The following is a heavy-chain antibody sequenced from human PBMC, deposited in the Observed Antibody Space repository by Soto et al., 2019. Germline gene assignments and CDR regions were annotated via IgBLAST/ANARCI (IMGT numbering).Heavy chain of an antibody. CDR3: ARLLGRTTGDYFDS. J-gene: IGHJ4*02. CDR1: GFIVAGNH. CDR2: LYDGGVQ. Sequence: PGGSLRLSCVASGFIVAGNHLSWVRQTPGKGLEWVAYLYDGGVQYYADSVKGRVTISRDSSTNTLFLRMNSLRADDTGRYYCARLLGRTTGDYFDSWGRGTLVTVSS. V-gene: IGHV3-66*04. D-gene: IGHD2-8*02.